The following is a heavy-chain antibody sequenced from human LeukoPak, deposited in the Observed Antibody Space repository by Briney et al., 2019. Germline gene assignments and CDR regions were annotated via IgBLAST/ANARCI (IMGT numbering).Heavy chain of an antibody. V-gene: IGHV3-53*01. CDR2: IYSGGST. Sequence: PGGSLRLSCAASGFTVSSNYMSWVRQAPGKGLEWVSVIYSGGSTYYADSVKGRFTISRDNSKNTLYLQMNSLRAEDTAVYYCAKDRCSSTSCYYHYWGQGTLVTVSS. CDR3: AKDRCSSTSCYYHY. CDR1: GFTVSSNY. J-gene: IGHJ4*02. D-gene: IGHD2-2*01.